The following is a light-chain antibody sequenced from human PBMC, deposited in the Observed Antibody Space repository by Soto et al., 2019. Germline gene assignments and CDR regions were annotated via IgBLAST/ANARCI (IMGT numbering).Light chain of an antibody. CDR2: GAS. CDR1: QGVNTW. Sequence: DIQMTQSPSSVASSVGDRVTITCRASQGVNTWLDWYQQKPGKAPKLLIFGASRLQNGVPSRFSGSGSGTDFTLTISSLQPEDYATYYCQQTDSFPFTFGPGTKVDIK. J-gene: IGKJ3*01. V-gene: IGKV1-12*02. CDR3: QQTDSFPFT.